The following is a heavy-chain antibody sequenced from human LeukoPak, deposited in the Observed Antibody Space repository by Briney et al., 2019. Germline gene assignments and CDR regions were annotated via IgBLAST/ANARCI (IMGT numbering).Heavy chain of an antibody. CDR1: GFTVSSNY. D-gene: IGHD3-22*01. J-gene: IGHJ4*02. V-gene: IGHV3-66*01. CDR3: ARYPVHYDSSGYYFDY. Sequence: GGSLRLSCAASGFTVSSNYMSWVRQAPGKGLEWVSVIYSGGSTYYADSVKGRFTISRDNSKNTLYLQMNSLRAEDTAVYYCARYPVHYDSSGYYFDYWGQGTLVTVSS. CDR2: IYSGGST.